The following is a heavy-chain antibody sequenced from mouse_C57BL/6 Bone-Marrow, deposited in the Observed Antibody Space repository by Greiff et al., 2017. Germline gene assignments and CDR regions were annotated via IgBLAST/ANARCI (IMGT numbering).Heavy chain of an antibody. Sequence: VQLQQSGAELVKPGASVKLSCTASGFNIKDYYIHWVKQRTEQGLEWIGRIDPEDGETKYAPKFQDKATITADTSSNTAYLQLSSLTSEDSAVYYCARSSNYGSSYQFAYWGQGTLVTVSA. CDR1: GFNIKDYY. CDR3: ARSSNYGSSYQFAY. D-gene: IGHD1-1*01. CDR2: IDPEDGET. J-gene: IGHJ3*01. V-gene: IGHV14-2*01.